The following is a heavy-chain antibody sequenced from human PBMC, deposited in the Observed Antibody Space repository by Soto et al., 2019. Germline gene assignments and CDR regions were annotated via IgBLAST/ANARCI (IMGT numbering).Heavy chain of an antibody. J-gene: IGHJ4*02. CDR2: ISSNGGST. CDR3: ARDESGHTVTTQFDY. Sequence: PGGSLRLSCAASGFTFSSYAMHWVRQAPGKGLEYVSAISSNGGSTYYANSVKGRFTISRDNSKNTLYLQMGSLRAEDMAVYYCARDESGHTVTTQFDYWGQGTLVTVSS. D-gene: IGHD4-17*01. CDR1: GFTFSSYA. V-gene: IGHV3-64*01.